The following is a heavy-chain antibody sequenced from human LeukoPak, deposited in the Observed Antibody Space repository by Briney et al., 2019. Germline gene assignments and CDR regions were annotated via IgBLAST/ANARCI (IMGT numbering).Heavy chain of an antibody. CDR1: GGSISSGGYY. CDR3: ARSVVPAATNWFDP. CDR2: IYHSGST. V-gene: IGHV4-30-2*01. Sequence: SQTLSLTCAVSGGSISSGGYYWSWIRQPPGKGLEWIGYIYHSGSTYYNPSLKSRVTISVDRSKNQFSLKLSSVTAADTAVYYCARSVVPAATNWFDPWGQGTLVTVSS. D-gene: IGHD2-2*01. J-gene: IGHJ5*02.